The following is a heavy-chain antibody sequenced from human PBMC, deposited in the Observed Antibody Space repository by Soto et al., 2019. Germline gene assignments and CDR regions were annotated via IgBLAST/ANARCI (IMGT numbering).Heavy chain of an antibody. CDR2: IYYSGST. CDR1: GGSISSYY. J-gene: IGHJ4*02. CDR3: ARAPPESTYYFDY. V-gene: IGHV4-59*01. Sequence: NPSETLSLTCTVSGGSISSYYWSWIRQPPGKGLEWIGYIYYSGSTNYNPSLKSRVTISVDTSKNQFSLKLSSVTAADTAVYYCARAPPESTYYFDYWGQGTLVTVSS.